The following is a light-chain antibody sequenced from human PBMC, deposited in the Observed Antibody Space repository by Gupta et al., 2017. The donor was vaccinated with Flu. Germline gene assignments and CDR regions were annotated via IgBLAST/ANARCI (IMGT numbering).Light chain of an antibody. CDR3: QQSYSIPWT. J-gene: IGKJ1*01. V-gene: IGKV1-39*01. Sequence: DIQMTQTPSSLSAFVGGRVTITCRASQTIGNYLNWYHQIPGKAPKLLLYAASNLQSGVPSRFSGSGSGTEFTLTISSLQPEDFATYYCQQSYSIPWTFGHGTKVEIK. CDR2: AAS. CDR1: QTIGNY.